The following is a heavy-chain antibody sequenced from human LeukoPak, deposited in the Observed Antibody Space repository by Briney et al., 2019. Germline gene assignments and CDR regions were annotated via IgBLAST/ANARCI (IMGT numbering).Heavy chain of an antibody. CDR1: GYTFTGYY. J-gene: IGHJ3*02. D-gene: IGHD3-22*01. CDR2: INPNSGGT. CDR3: ARDNFYYEDAFDI. V-gene: IGHV1-2*06. Sequence: GASVKVSCKASGYTFTGYYMHWVRQAPGQGLEWMGRINPNSGGTNYAQKFQGRVTMTRDTSISTAYMELSRLRSDDTAVYYCARDNFYYEDAFDIWGQGTMVTVSS.